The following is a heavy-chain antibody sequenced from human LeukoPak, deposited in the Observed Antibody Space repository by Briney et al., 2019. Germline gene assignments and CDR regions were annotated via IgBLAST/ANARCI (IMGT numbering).Heavy chain of an antibody. CDR2: ISGSGGST. J-gene: IGHJ3*02. D-gene: IGHD1-1*01. V-gene: IGHV3-23*01. CDR1: GFTFSSYA. Sequence: PRGSLRLSCAASGFTFSSYAMSWVRQAPGKGLEWVSAISGSGGSTYYADSVKGRFTISRDNSKNTLYLQMNSLRAEDTAVYYCAKSLRWNGAFDIWGQGTMVTVSS. CDR3: AKSLRWNGAFDI.